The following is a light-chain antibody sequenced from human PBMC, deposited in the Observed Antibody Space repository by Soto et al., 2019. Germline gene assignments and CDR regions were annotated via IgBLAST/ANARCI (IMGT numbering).Light chain of an antibody. CDR1: QDIIKY. V-gene: IGKV1-33*01. Sequence: DIPMTQSPSSLSASVGDRVTITCQASQDIIKYLNWYQQKPGAAPKLLIYDASILETGVPSRFSGGGSGTHFTLTISDLQPEDVAIYYCQQYDLVPRTFGGGTRVDIK. CDR3: QQYDLVPRT. J-gene: IGKJ4*01. CDR2: DAS.